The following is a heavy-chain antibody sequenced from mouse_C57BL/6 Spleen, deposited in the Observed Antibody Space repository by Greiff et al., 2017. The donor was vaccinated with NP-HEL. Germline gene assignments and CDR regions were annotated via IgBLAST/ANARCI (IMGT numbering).Heavy chain of an antibody. D-gene: IGHD2-5*01. CDR3: ARYYSNSSWFAY. V-gene: IGHV1-69*01. Sequence: QVQLQQPGAELVMPGASVKLSCKASGYTFTSYWMHWVKQRPGQGLEWIGEIDPSDSYTNYNQKFKGKSTLTVDKSSSTAYMQLSSLTSADSAVYYCARYYSNSSWFAYWGQGTLVTVSA. CDR2: IDPSDSYT. CDR1: GYTFTSYW. J-gene: IGHJ3*01.